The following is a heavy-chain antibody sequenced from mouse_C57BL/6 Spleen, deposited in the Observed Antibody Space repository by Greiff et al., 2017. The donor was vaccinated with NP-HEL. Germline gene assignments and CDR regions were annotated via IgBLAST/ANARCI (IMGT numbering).Heavy chain of an antibody. CDR3: ARSKAQGPAWFAY. Sequence: QVQLQQSGPELVKPGASVKISCKASGYAFSSSWMNWVKQRPGKGLEWIGRIYPGDGDTNYNGKFKGKATLTADKSSSTAYMQLSSLTSEDSAVYFCARSKAQGPAWFAYWGQGTLVTVSA. J-gene: IGHJ3*01. CDR2: IYPGDGDT. CDR1: GYAFSSSW. D-gene: IGHD3-2*02. V-gene: IGHV1-82*01.